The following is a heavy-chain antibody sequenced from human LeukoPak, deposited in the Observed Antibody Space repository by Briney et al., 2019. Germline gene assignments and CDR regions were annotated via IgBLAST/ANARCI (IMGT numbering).Heavy chain of an antibody. D-gene: IGHD6-13*01. V-gene: IGHV4-4*07. Sequence: PSETLPLTCTVSGGSISSYYWSWIRQPAGKGLEWIGRIYTSGSTNYNPSLKSRVTMSVDTSKNQFSLKLSSVTAADTAVYYCARDTPIAAAGSYYFDYWGQGTLVTVSS. J-gene: IGHJ4*02. CDR1: GGSISSYY. CDR3: ARDTPIAAAGSYYFDY. CDR2: IYTSGST.